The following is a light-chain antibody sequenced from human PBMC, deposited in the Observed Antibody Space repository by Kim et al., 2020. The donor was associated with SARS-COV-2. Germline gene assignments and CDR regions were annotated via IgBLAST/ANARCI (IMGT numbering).Light chain of an antibody. J-gene: IGLJ2*01. CDR2: GNS. CDR1: SSNIGAGYD. V-gene: IGLV1-40*01. CDR3: QSYDSSLSGPVV. Sequence: FTISFTGTSSNIGAGYDIHWYQQLPGTAPKLLIYGNSNRPSGVPDRFSGTKSGTSASLAITGLQAEDEADYYCQSYDSSLSGPVVFGGGTKLTVL.